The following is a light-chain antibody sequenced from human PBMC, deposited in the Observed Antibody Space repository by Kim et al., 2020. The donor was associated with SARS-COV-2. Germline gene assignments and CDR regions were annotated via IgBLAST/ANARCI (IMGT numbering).Light chain of an antibody. CDR3: QVWHTSSDPFV. CDR1: DTGSKS. Sequence: SYELTQPPSVSVAPGKTATITCGTDDTGSKSVHWYQQKPGQAPALVIYNNYVRPSGIPERFSGSNSGNTATLTISRVEAGDDADYYCQVWHTSSDPFVFGTGTKVTVL. V-gene: IGLV3-21*04. J-gene: IGLJ1*01. CDR2: NNY.